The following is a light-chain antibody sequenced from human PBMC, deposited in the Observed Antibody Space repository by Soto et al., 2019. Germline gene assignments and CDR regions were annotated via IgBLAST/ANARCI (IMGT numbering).Light chain of an antibody. V-gene: IGKV1-13*02. Sequence: AIQLTQSPSSLSASVGDRVTITCRASQGISSALAWYQQKPGKAPKLLIYDASSLERWVPSRFSGSGSGTDFTLTISSLQPEDFATYYCQQFNSYPQGYTFGQGTKLEIK. J-gene: IGKJ2*01. CDR1: QGISSA. CDR3: QQFNSYPQGYT. CDR2: DAS.